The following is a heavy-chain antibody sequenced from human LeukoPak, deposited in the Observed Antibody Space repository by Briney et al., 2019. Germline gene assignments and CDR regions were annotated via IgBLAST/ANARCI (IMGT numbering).Heavy chain of an antibody. Sequence: SETLSLTCAVSSGSINSYYWSWIRQPPGKGLEWIGYIYYSGSTNYNPSLKSRLTISLDTSKNQFSLRLSSVTAADTAVYYCARGSPTQYCSGRSCYSGYFQHWGQGTLVTVSS. CDR1: SGSINSYY. CDR2: IYYSGST. J-gene: IGHJ1*01. D-gene: IGHD2-15*01. CDR3: ARGSPTQYCSGRSCYSGYFQH. V-gene: IGHV4-59*01.